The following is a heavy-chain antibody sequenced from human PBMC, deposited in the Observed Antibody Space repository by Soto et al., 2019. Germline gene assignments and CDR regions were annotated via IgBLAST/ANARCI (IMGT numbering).Heavy chain of an antibody. V-gene: IGHV4-38-2*01. J-gene: IGHJ4*03. Sequence: PEKLRDTYAVSGGSMSRGYYCAWSRQPPGKGLEYIGSIYHSGTTYYNPSLMSRVTISVDTSKNQFSLNLRSVTAADSAVFYCARPPNVSYFPY. CDR2: IYHSGTT. CDR3: ARPPNVSYFPY. D-gene: IGHD2-8*01. CDR1: GGSMSRGYY.